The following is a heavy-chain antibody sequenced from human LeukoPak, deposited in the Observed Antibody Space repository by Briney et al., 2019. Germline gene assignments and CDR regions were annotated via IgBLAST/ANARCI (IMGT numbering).Heavy chain of an antibody. V-gene: IGHV3-9*01. CDR2: SSWNSGSI. D-gene: IGHD3-22*01. J-gene: IGHJ3*02. CDR3: ARSYESLEDGFDI. Sequence: PGRSLTLSCAASGCTFDDYAMHWVRQAPGKGLEWVAGSSWNSGSIGYADSVKGRFTISRDNAKNSLYLQMNSLRAGDTAVYYCARSYESLEDGFDIWGQGTMVTVSS. CDR1: GCTFDDYA.